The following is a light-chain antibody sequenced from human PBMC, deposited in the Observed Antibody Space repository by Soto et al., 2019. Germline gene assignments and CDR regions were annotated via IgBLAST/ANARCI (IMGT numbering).Light chain of an antibody. Sequence: IQMTQSPSSLSASVGDRITITCRASQSIRSYLNWYQQKPGKAPNLLIYAASSLQSGVPSRFSGSGSGTDFTLTISSLQPEDFATYYCQQSYSTPPTFGQGTKVEIK. CDR1: QSIRSY. J-gene: IGKJ1*01. CDR2: AAS. V-gene: IGKV1-39*01. CDR3: QQSYSTPPT.